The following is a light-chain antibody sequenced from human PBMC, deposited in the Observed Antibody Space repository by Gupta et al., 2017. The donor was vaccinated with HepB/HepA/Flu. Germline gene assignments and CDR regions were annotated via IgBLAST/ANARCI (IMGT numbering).Light chain of an antibody. V-gene: IGLV2-23*02. CDR2: EVS. J-gene: IGLJ3*02. CDR3: CSDAGSSTWV. Sequence: QSALTQIASVSGSPGQSITISCTGTSSDVGSYNLVSWYQQSPGKVPKLMIFEVSKRPSGVSNRFSGSKSGNTASLTISGLQAEDEADYYCCSDAGSSTWVFGGGTKLTVL. CDR1: SSDVGSYNL.